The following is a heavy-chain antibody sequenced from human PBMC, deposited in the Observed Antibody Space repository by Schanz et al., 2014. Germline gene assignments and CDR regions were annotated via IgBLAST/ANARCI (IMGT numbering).Heavy chain of an antibody. CDR1: GITFSSHS. CDR3: ARDRRNADHGY. V-gene: IGHV3-48*01. CDR2: ITYNGGTI. J-gene: IGHJ4*02. Sequence: EVHLVESGGGLVQPGGSLRLSCAASGITFSSHSFNWVRQAPGKGLEWISYITYNGGTIYYADSVKGRFTISRDNAKNSLYLEMSSLRAEDTALYYCARDRRNADHGYWGQGTLVTVSS. D-gene: IGHD1-1*01.